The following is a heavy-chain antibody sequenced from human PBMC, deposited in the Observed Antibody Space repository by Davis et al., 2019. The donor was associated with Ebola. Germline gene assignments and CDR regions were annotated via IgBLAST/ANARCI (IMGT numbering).Heavy chain of an antibody. CDR3: SRHKVPSDQLLLLDSYNYGMDV. CDR1: GFRFSSYE. Sequence: PGGSLRLSCGASGFRFSSYEMSWVRQAPGKGLEWVLYIPSRSATTFHADPVKGRFTISRDNARNSLYLQMNSLRGEDTAVYFCSRHKVPSDQLLLLDSYNYGMDVWGQGTTVTVSS. J-gene: IGHJ6*02. D-gene: IGHD2-2*01. CDR2: IPSRSATT. V-gene: IGHV3-48*03.